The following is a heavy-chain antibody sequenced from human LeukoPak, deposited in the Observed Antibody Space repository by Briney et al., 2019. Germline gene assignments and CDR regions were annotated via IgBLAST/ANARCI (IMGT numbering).Heavy chain of an antibody. V-gene: IGHV1-69*06. D-gene: IGHD4-23*01. CDR2: IISIFGPA. CDR3: ARGGYGGDYNFDY. J-gene: IGHJ4*02. CDR1: GGTFSSYI. Sequence: GSSVKVSCKASGGTFSSYIISWVRQAPGQGLEWMGEIISIFGPANYAQRFQGRVTITADKSTNTAYMELSSLRSDDSAVYYCARGGYGGDYNFDYWGQGTLVTVSS.